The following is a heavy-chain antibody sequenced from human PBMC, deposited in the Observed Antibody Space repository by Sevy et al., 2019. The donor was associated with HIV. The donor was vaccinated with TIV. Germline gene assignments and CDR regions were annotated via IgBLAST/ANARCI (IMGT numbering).Heavy chain of an antibody. CDR3: ARDWAPGYYYDAIGVKRDYYFDY. V-gene: IGHV1-18*01. CDR1: DYTFSTQG. Sequence: ASVKVSCKASDYTFSTQGFNWVRQAPGQGLEWMGWISAYNGNTKYEQKFQGRVTMTTDTSTSTAYMGLRSLTSDDTAVYYCARDWAPGYYYDAIGVKRDYYFDYWGQGTLVTVSS. J-gene: IGHJ4*02. CDR2: ISAYNGNT. D-gene: IGHD3-22*01.